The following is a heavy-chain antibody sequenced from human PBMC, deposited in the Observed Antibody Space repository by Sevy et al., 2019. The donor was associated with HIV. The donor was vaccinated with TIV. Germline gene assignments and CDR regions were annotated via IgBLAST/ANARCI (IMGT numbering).Heavy chain of an antibody. J-gene: IGHJ5*02. V-gene: IGHV3-48*02. CDR1: GFTFSSYS. CDR3: ARGAAHSSSWYMDWFDP. Sequence: GESLKISCAASGFTFSSYSMNWVRQAPGKGLEWVSYISSSSSTIYYADSVKGQFTISRDNAKNSLYLQMNSLRDEDTAVYYCARGAAHSSSWYMDWFDPWGQGTLVTVSS. CDR2: ISSSSSTI. D-gene: IGHD6-13*01.